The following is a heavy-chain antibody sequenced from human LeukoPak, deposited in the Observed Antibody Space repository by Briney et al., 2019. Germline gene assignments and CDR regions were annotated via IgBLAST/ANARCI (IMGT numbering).Heavy chain of an antibody. CDR1: GFTFDDYA. CDR3: ARVRIADDY. CDR2: ISWNSGSI. J-gene: IGHJ4*02. V-gene: IGHV3-9*01. Sequence: GGSLRLSCAASGFTFDDYAMHWVRQAPGKGLEWVSGISWNSGSIGYADSVKGRFTISRDNAKNSLYLQMNSLRAEDTAVYYCARVRIADDYWGQGTLVTVSS.